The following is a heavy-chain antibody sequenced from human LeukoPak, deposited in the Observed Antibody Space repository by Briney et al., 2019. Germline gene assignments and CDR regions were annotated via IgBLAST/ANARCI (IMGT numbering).Heavy chain of an antibody. CDR1: GFTFSSYS. CDR3: ARLRRNSDTSGYYYYYDY. CDR2: ISSSSSYI. Sequence: GGSLRLSCAASGFTFSSYSMNWVRQAPGKGLEWVSSISSSSSYIYYADSVRGRFTISRDNADNSLYLQMNGLRAEDTGVYYCARLRRNSDTSGYYYYYDYWGQGTLVTVSS. J-gene: IGHJ4*02. V-gene: IGHV3-21*01. D-gene: IGHD3-22*01.